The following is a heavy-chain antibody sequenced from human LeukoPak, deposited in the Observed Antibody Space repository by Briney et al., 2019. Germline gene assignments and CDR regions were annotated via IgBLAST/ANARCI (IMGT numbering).Heavy chain of an antibody. CDR3: ARDRGGYFDC. CDR2: ISSSGSTI. D-gene: IGHD3-10*01. J-gene: IGHJ4*02. CDR1: GFAYSDHY. Sequence: GGSLRLSCAASGFAYSDHYMSWIRQAPGKGLEWISYISSSGSTIYYADSVKGRFTISRDNAKSSLFLQMNSLRAEDTPIYYCARDRGGYFDCWGQGTLVTVSS. V-gene: IGHV3-11*01.